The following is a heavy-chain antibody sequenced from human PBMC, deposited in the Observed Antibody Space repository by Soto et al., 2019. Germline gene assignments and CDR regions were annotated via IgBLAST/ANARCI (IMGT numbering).Heavy chain of an antibody. CDR2: ISANNGNT. CDR1: GYAFTTYG. CDR3: ARGRYGDY. Sequence: QVHLVQSGAEVKKPGASVKVSCKGSGYAFTTYGITWVRQAPGQGLEWMGWISANNGNTNYAPKLQGRVTVTRDTSTSTAYMELRSLRSDDTAVYYCARGRYGDYGGQGALVTVSS. J-gene: IGHJ4*02. D-gene: IGHD1-1*01. V-gene: IGHV1-18*01.